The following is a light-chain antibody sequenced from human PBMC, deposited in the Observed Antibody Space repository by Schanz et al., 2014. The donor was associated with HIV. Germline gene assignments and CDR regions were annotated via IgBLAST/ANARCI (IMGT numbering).Light chain of an antibody. Sequence: EIVLTQSPGTLSLSPGERGTLSCRASQSISTHLAWYQQKPGQAPTLLIYGASKRATGIPDRFIGSGSGTDFTLTINRLEPEDFAVYYCQSYAGSFGPGTKVD. J-gene: IGKJ3*01. CDR3: QSYAGS. CDR2: GAS. CDR1: QSISTH. V-gene: IGKV3-20*01.